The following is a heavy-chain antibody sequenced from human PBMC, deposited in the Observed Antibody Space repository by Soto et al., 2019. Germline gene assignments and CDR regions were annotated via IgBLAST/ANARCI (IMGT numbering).Heavy chain of an antibody. V-gene: IGHV3-30*03. CDR1: GFTFSSYG. Sequence: LRLSCAASGFTFSSYGMHWVRQAPGKGLEWVAVISYDGSNKYYADSVKGRFTISRDNAKNSLYLQMNSLRAEDTAVYYCAREKIRLGDVIRHYYYYGMDVRGQGTTVTVS. CDR3: AREKIRLGDVIRHYYYYGMDV. D-gene: IGHD3-16*01. CDR2: ISYDGSNK. J-gene: IGHJ6*02.